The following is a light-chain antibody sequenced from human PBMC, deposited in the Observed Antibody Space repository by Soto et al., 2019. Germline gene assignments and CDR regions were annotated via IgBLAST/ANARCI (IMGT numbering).Light chain of an antibody. CDR3: QHYNSYSEA. CDR2: KAS. Sequence: DIQMTQSPSTPSGSVGDRVTIPFRASQTISSWLAWYQQKPGKAPKLLIYKASTLKSGVPSRFSGSGSGTEFTLTISSLQPDDFATYCCQHYNSYSEAFGQGTKVDI. V-gene: IGKV1-5*03. CDR1: QTISSW. J-gene: IGKJ1*01.